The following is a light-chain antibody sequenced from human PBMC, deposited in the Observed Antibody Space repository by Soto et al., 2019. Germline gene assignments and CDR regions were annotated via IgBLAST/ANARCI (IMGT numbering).Light chain of an antibody. CDR3: QQYESYSLT. CDR1: HSIRDC. Sequence: DIPMTQSPSTLSASVGDRVTITCRASHSIRDCLAWYQQKTGKAPKLLIFDASNLESGVPSRFSGSGSGTEFTLTSSSLKPDYFSTYYCQQYESYSLTFGGGTKVEIK. CDR2: DAS. V-gene: IGKV1-5*01. J-gene: IGKJ4*01.